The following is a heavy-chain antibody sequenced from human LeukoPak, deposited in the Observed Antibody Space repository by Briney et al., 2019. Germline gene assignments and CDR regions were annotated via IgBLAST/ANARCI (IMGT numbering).Heavy chain of an antibody. CDR1: GFTFSDYY. CDR3: ARAHPPSGYDLGDFDY. J-gene: IGHJ4*02. D-gene: IGHD5-12*01. Sequence: GGSLRLSCAASGFTFSDYYMSWIRQAPGKGLEWVSYISSSSSYTNYVDSVKGRFTISRDNAKNSLYLQMNSLRAEDTAVYYCARAHPPSGYDLGDFDYWGQGTLVTVSS. CDR2: ISSSSSYT. V-gene: IGHV3-11*06.